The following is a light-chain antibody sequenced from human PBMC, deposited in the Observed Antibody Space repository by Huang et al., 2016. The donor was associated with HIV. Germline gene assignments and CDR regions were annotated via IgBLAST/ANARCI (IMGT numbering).Light chain of an antibody. CDR1: QSISSW. J-gene: IGKJ1*01. CDR2: KAS. Sequence: DIQMTQSPSTLSASVGDRVTITCRASQSISSWLAWYQQKPGKAPKLLIYKASSLESGVPSRFSGSGSGTEFTLTISSLQPDDFATYYCQQYNSYSVTFGRGTKVEIK. V-gene: IGKV1-5*03. CDR3: QQYNSYSVT.